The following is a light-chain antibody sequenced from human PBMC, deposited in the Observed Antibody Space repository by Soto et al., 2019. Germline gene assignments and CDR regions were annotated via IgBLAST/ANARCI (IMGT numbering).Light chain of an antibody. V-gene: IGKV3-20*01. CDR1: QSLSNNIY. CDR3: QQYGNSPQT. J-gene: IGKJ1*01. Sequence: ELVLTQSPGTLSLSSGERATLXXRSSQSLSNNIYLAWYQQKPGQAPRXXIYGASSRATGIPNRFSGSGAGTDFTLTISRLEPEDFAVYYCQQYGNSPQTFGQGTKVDIK. CDR2: GAS.